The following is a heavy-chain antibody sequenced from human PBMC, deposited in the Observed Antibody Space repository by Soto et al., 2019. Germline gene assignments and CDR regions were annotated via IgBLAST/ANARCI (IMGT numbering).Heavy chain of an antibody. CDR3: ARVNYCSSSSCYWLDY. CDR2: IYYSGST. V-gene: IGHV4-61*08. D-gene: IGHD2-2*01. CDR1: GDSVSSDGYY. J-gene: IGHJ4*02. Sequence: KPSETLSLTCSVSGDSVSSDGYYWSWIRQPPGKGLEWIGYIYYSGSTNYNPSLKTRATISLDTSQSQFSLKLSSVTTADTAVYYCARVNYCSSSSCYWLDYWGQGTLVTVSS.